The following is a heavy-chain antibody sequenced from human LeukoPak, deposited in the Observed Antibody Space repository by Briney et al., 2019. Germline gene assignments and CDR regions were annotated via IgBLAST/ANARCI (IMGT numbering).Heavy chain of an antibody. Sequence: PSQTLSLTCTVSGGSLSSGGYYWSWIRQHPGKGLEWIGYIYYSGSTYYNPSLKSRVTISVDTSKNQFSLKLSSVTAADTAVYYCARDMTTVTYAFDIWGQGTMVTVSS. D-gene: IGHD4-4*01. V-gene: IGHV4-31*03. CDR2: IYYSGST. CDR3: ARDMTTVTYAFDI. CDR1: GGSLSSGGYY. J-gene: IGHJ3*02.